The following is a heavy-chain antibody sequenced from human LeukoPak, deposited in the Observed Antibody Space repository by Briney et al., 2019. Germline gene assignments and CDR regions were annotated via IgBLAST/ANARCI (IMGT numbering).Heavy chain of an antibody. V-gene: IGHV1-69*13. D-gene: IGHD6-13*01. CDR3: ALRSSSWEVYYYYYMDV. J-gene: IGHJ6*03. Sequence: SVKVSCKASGGTFSSYAISWVRQAPGQGLEWMGGIIPIFGTANYAQKFQGRVTITADESTSTAYMELSSLRSGDTAVYYCALRSSSWEVYYYYYMDVWGKGTTVTVSS. CDR1: GGTFSSYA. CDR2: IIPIFGTA.